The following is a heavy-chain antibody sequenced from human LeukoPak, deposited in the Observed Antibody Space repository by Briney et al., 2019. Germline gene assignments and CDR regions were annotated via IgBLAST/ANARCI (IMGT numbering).Heavy chain of an antibody. CDR2: ISSSGSYI. D-gene: IGHD3-9*01. Sequence: GGSLRLSCAASGFTFSSYSMNWVRQAPGKGLEWVSSISSSGSYIYYADSVKGRFTISRDNAKNSLYLQMNSLRAEDTAAYYCARGLGYFDWLSVDYWGQGTLVTVSS. CDR1: GFTFSSYS. J-gene: IGHJ4*02. CDR3: ARGLGYFDWLSVDY. V-gene: IGHV3-21*01.